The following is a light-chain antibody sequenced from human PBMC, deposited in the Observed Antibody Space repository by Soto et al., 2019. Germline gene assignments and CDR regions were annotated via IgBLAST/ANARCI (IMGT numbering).Light chain of an antibody. CDR2: DTS. V-gene: IGKV3-11*01. Sequence: EIVLTQSPGTLSLSRGKRATLXXRASQSVSNFLAWYQQKPGKAPRXLSYDTSNRATGIPARFSGSGSGTDFTLTSNNLDPEDFAVYSCQQRSNWPITFGQGTRLEIK. CDR1: QSVSNF. J-gene: IGKJ5*01. CDR3: QQRSNWPIT.